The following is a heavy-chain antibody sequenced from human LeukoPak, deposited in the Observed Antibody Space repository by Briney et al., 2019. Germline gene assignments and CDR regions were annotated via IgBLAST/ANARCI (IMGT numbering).Heavy chain of an antibody. CDR1: GYSISSGYY. CDR2: IYHSGST. D-gene: IGHD1-1*01. V-gene: IGHV4-38-2*02. J-gene: IGHJ6*03. CDR3: ARGLSGNDVSDYYYYYYMDV. Sequence: SETLSLTCTVSGYSISSGYYWGWIRQPPGKGLEWIGSIYHSGSTYYNPSLKSRVTISVDTSKNQFSLKLSSVTAADTAVYYCARGLSGNDVSDYYYYYYMDVWGKGTTVTISS.